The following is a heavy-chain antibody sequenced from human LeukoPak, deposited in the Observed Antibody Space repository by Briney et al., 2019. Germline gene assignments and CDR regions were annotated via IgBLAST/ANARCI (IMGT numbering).Heavy chain of an antibody. CDR3: ARDSQSNPEYYFDY. D-gene: IGHD4-11*01. V-gene: IGHV3-30*04. Sequence: TGGSLRLSCAGSGFTFSSYAMSWVRQAPGKGLEWVAVISYDGSNKYYADSVKGRFTISRDNSKNTLYLQMNSLRAEDTAVYYCARDSQSNPEYYFDYWGQGTLVTVSS. CDR1: GFTFSSYA. CDR2: ISYDGSNK. J-gene: IGHJ4*02.